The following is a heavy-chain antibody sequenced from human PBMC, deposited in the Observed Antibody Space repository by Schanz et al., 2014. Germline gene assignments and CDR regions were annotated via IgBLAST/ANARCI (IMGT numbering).Heavy chain of an antibody. D-gene: IGHD3-10*01. J-gene: IGHJ5*02. CDR2: IGTSGGT. V-gene: IGHV3-23*01. Sequence: EVQLLESGGGLVQPGGSLRLSCATSGFSFSSYAINWVRQAPGKGLEWVSTIGTSGGTNYAESVKGRFTISRDNSKNTLYLQMNSLRAEDTAVYYCARPALWFGDNCFDPWGQGTLVTVSS. CDR3: ARPALWFGDNCFDP. CDR1: GFSFSSYA.